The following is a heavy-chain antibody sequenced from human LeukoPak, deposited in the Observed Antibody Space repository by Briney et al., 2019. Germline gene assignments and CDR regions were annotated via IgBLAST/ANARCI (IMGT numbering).Heavy chain of an antibody. Sequence: PGGSLRLSCAASGFTFSSYAMSWVRQAPGKGLEWVSAISGSGGSTYYADFVKGRFTISRDNSKNTLYLQMNSLRAEDTAVYYCARAGHCTNGICYTADFDYWGQGSLVTVSS. V-gene: IGHV3-23*01. CDR2: ISGSGGST. CDR1: GFTFSSYA. CDR3: ARAGHCTNGICYTADFDY. D-gene: IGHD2-8*01. J-gene: IGHJ4*02.